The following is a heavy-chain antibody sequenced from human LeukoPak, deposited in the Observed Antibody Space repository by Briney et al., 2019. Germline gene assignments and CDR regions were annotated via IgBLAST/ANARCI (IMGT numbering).Heavy chain of an antibody. J-gene: IGHJ6*02. CDR3: AREGSKYSISSLYYYYGMDV. CDR1: GFTFSSYG. Sequence: PGGSLRLSCAASGFTFSSYGRHGVRQAPGKGLEGVAVIWYDGSKKYYADSVKGRFTISRDNSKNPLYLQMNSLRAEDTAVYYCAREGSKYSISSLYYYYGMDVWGQGTTVTVSS. V-gene: IGHV3-33*01. D-gene: IGHD6-6*01. CDR2: IWYDGSKK.